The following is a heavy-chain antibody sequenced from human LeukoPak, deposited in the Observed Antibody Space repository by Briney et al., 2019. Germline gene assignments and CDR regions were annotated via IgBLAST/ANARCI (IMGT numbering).Heavy chain of an antibody. Sequence: SETLSLTCTVSGVSISSSYWSWIRQPPGKGLEWIGYIYYSGNTNYNPSLKSRVTISVDTSKNQFSLKLTSVTAADTAVYYCARASRGHDYWGQGTLVTVSS. CDR2: IYYSGNT. V-gene: IGHV4-59*01. D-gene: IGHD3-10*01. J-gene: IGHJ4*02. CDR1: GVSISSSY. CDR3: ARASRGHDY.